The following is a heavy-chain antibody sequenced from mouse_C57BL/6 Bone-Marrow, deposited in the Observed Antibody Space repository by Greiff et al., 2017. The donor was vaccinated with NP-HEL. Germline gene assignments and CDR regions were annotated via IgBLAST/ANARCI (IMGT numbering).Heavy chain of an antibody. CDR3: AREGYDYDRGFAY. V-gene: IGHV1-47*01. CDR1: GYTFTTYP. D-gene: IGHD2-4*01. CDR2: FHPYNDDT. Sequence: QVQLKESGAELVKPGASVKMSCKASGYTFTTYPIEWMKQNHGKSLEWIGNFHPYNDDTKYNEKFKGKATLTVEKSSSTVYLELSRLTSDDSAVYYCAREGYDYDRGFAYWGQGTLVTVSA. J-gene: IGHJ3*01.